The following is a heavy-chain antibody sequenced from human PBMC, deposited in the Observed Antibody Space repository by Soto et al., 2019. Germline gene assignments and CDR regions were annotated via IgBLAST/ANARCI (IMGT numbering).Heavy chain of an antibody. D-gene: IGHD6-13*01. CDR2: IYSGGST. V-gene: IGHV3-53*04. Sequence: PGGSLRLSCAASGFTVSSNYMSWVRQAPGKGLEWVSVIYSGGSTYYADSVKGRFTISRHNSKNTLYLQMNSLRAEDTAVYYCASTQLQGYYYYMDVWGKETTVTVSS. CDR1: GFTVSSNY. CDR3: ASTQLQGYYYYMDV. J-gene: IGHJ6*03.